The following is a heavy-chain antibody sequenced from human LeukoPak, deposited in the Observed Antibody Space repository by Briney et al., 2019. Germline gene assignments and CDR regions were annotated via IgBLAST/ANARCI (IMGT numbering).Heavy chain of an antibody. CDR3: ARDPSSVWFGEKGHWFDP. CDR2: IIPIFGTA. D-gene: IGHD3-10*01. J-gene: IGHJ5*02. CDR1: GGTFTNNYA. Sequence: ASVKVSCKSSGGTFTNNYAISWVRQAPGQGLEWMGGIIPIFGTANYAQKFQGRVTITADESTSTAYMELSSLRSEDTAVYYCARDPSSVWFGEKGHWFDPWGQGTLVTVSS. V-gene: IGHV1-69*01.